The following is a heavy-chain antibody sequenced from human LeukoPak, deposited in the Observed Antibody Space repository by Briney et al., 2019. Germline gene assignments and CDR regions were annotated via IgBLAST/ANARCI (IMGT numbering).Heavy chain of an antibody. V-gene: IGHV3-30*18. CDR2: ISYDGSNK. Sequence: GGSLRLSCAASGFTFSSYGMHWVRQAPGKGLEWVAVISYDGSNKYYADSVKGRFTISRDNSKNTLYLQMNSLRAEDTAVYCCAKGGYSGYDWQVNYYYGMDVWGQGTTVTVSS. D-gene: IGHD5-12*01. CDR3: AKGGYSGYDWQVNYYYGMDV. CDR1: GFTFSSYG. J-gene: IGHJ6*02.